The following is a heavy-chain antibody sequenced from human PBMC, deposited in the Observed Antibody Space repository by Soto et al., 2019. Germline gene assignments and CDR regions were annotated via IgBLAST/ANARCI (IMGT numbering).Heavy chain of an antibody. CDR2: ISGSGGST. CDR1: GFTFSSFA. V-gene: IGHV3-23*01. J-gene: IGHJ4*02. Sequence: GGSLRLSCAASGFTFSSFAMSWVRQAPGKGLEWVSGISGSGGSTYYADSVKGRFTISRDNSKNTLYLQMNSLRAEDTAVYYCAKYSSGWDYLDYWGQGTLVTVSS. CDR3: AKYSSGWDYLDY. D-gene: IGHD6-19*01.